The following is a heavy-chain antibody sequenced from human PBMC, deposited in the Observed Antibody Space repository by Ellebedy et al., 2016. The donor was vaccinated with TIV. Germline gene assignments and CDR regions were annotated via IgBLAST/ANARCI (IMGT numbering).Heavy chain of an antibody. J-gene: IGHJ3*01. D-gene: IGHD5-24*01. CDR2: IYTSGST. Sequence: GSLRLXCTVSDGSISSYYWSWIRQSAGMKLEWIGRIYTSGSTNYNPSLKGRVTISLDTSKNQFSLKLNSVTAADTAVYYAVRGSDGAFDLWGQGTMVTVSS. V-gene: IGHV4-4*07. CDR3: VRGSDGAFDL. CDR1: DGSISSYY.